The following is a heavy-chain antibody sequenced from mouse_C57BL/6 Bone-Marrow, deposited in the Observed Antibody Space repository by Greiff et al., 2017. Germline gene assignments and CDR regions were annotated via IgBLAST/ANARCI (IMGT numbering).Heavy chain of an antibody. CDR2: INPNNGGT. V-gene: IGHV1-22*01. CDR1: GYTFTDYN. J-gene: IGHJ2*01. Sequence: EVKLQESGPELVKPGASVKMSCKASGYTFTDYNMHWVKQSHGKGLEWIGYINPNNGGTSYNQKFKGKATLTVNKSSSTAYMELRSLTSEDSAVYYCARGLRRYYFDYWGQGTTLTVSS. CDR3: ARGLRRYYFDY. D-gene: IGHD2-4*01.